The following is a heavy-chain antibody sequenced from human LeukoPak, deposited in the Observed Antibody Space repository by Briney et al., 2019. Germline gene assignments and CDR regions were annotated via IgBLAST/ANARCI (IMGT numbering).Heavy chain of an antibody. CDR2: IYTGGGT. CDR1: GFTVSSNY. D-gene: IGHD4-17*01. CDR3: AREIDYGDYDDAFDI. V-gene: IGHV3-66*01. Sequence: GGSLRLSCAASGFTVSSNYMSWVRQAPGKGLEWVSVIYTGGGTFYADSVKGRFTISRDNSKNTLYLQMNSLRAEDTAVYYCAREIDYGDYDDAFDIWGQGTMVTVSS. J-gene: IGHJ3*02.